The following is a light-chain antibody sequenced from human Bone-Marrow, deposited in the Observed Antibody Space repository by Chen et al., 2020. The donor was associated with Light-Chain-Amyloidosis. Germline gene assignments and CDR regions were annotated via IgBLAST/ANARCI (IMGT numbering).Light chain of an antibody. CDR1: SGSIATNY. CDR2: EDD. Sequence: NFMLTQPHSVSESPGKTVIISCTRSSGSIATNYAQWYQHRPGSSPTTVIYEDDQRPYGVPDRFSGSIDRSSNSASHNISGLNTEDEADYYCQSYQGSSQGVFGGGTKLTVL. CDR3: QSYQGSSQGV. J-gene: IGLJ3*02. V-gene: IGLV6-57*01.